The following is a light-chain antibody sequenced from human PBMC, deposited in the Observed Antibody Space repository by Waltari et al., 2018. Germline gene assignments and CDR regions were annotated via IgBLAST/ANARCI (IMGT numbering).Light chain of an antibody. Sequence: QSALTQPASVSGSPGHSITLPCTGTSSDVASYNLVSWYQQHPGKAPKRMIYEGSKRPSGVSNRFSGSKSGNTASLTISGLQAEDEADYYCCSYAGSSTWVFGGGTKLTVL. CDR2: EGS. CDR3: CSYAGSSTWV. CDR1: SSDVASYNL. V-gene: IGLV2-23*01. J-gene: IGLJ3*02.